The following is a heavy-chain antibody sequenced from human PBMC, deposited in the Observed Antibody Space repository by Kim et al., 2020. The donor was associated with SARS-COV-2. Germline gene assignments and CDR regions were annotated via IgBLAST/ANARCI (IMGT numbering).Heavy chain of an antibody. CDR1: GYTXTXYG. V-gene: IGHV1-18*01. CDR3: ARDKGELLGFGATEGMDV. Sequence: ASVKVSCKAXGYTXTXYGISWVRQAPGQGLEWMGWISAYNGNTNYAQKLQGRVTMTTDTSTSTAYMELRSLRSDDTAVYYCARDKGELLGFGATEGMDVWGQGTTVTVSS. CDR2: ISAYNGNT. J-gene: IGHJ6*02. D-gene: IGHD3-10*01.